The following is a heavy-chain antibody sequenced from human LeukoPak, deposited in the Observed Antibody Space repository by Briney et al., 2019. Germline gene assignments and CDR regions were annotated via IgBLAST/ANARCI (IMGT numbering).Heavy chain of an antibody. V-gene: IGHV4-59*12. CDR2: IYYTGST. J-gene: IGHJ4*02. Sequence: PSETLSLTCSVSGGSINTYYCSWIRQTPGKGLEWIGFIYYTGSTNYNPSLKSRVTMSVDTSKSQFSLKLTSVTAADTALYYCARGANRLDSWGRGTLVTVSS. D-gene: IGHD1-14*01. CDR3: ARGANRLDS. CDR1: GGSINTYY.